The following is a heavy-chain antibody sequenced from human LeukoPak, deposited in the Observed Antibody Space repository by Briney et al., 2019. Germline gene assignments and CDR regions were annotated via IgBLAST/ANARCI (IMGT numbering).Heavy chain of an antibody. J-gene: IGHJ4*02. V-gene: IGHV3-49*03. Sequence: GGSLRLSCTASGFTFGDYAMSWFRQAPGKGLEWVGFIRSKAYGGTTEYAASVKGRFTISRDDSKSIAYLQMNSLKTEDTAVYYCTMAGDIVVVVAVHYWGQGTLVTVSS. CDR3: TMAGDIVVVVAVHY. D-gene: IGHD2-15*01. CDR2: IRSKAYGGTT. CDR1: GFTFGDYA.